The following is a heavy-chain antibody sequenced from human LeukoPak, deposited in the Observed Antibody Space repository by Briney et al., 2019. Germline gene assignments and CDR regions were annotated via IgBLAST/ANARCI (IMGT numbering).Heavy chain of an antibody. CDR1: GFTFSDAW. V-gene: IGHV3-15*01. Sequence: GGSLRLSCAASGFTFSDAWLNWVRQTPEKGLEWVARIKRQTEGWTKDYAAPMKGRFTISRDDSKSTVYLQMNSLEIEDTAVYYCSRNADHDWWGQGTLVTVSS. D-gene: IGHD1-14*01. CDR3: SRNADHDW. CDR2: IKRQTEGWTK. J-gene: IGHJ4*02.